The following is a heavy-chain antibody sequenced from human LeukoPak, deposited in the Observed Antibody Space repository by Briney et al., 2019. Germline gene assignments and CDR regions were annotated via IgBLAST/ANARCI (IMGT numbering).Heavy chain of an antibody. CDR3: ARVSRDIVVVVPATGYFDY. J-gene: IGHJ4*02. D-gene: IGHD2-15*01. CDR1: GFTFSSYS. CDR2: IISSSDTI. Sequence: PGGSLRLSCAASGFTFSSYSMNWVRQAPGKGLEWVSYIISSSDTIYYADSVKGRFTISRDNAKNSMYLQMNSLRAEDTAVYYCARVSRDIVVVVPATGYFDYWAREPWSPSPQ. V-gene: IGHV3-48*01.